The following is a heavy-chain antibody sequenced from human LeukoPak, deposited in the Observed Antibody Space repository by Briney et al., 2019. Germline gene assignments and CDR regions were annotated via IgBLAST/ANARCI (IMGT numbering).Heavy chain of an antibody. CDR3: ASIVVPAAYFDY. J-gene: IGHJ4*02. CDR1: GGSISSSSYY. Sequence: SETLSLTCTVSGGSISSSSYYWGWIRQPPGKGLEWIGSIYYSVSTYYNPSLKSRVTISVDTSKNQFSLKLSSVTAADTAVYYCASIVVPAAYFDYWGQGTLVTVSS. CDR2: IYYSVST. D-gene: IGHD2-2*01. V-gene: IGHV4-39*01.